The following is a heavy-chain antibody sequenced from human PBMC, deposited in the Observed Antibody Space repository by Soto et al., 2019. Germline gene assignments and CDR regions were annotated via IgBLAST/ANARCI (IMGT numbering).Heavy chain of an antibody. CDR3: AKGRPGVAAAPDY. CDR2: ASGSGSGT. CDR1: GFTFSDYA. Sequence: VGSLRLSCAASGFTFSDYAMAWVRQAPGKGLEWVSSASGSGSGTYYADSVKGRFTISRDNSKNTLFLHMTNLRAGDTALYFCAKGRPGVAAAPDYWGQGTLVTVSS. J-gene: IGHJ4*02. D-gene: IGHD2-21*01. V-gene: IGHV3-23*01.